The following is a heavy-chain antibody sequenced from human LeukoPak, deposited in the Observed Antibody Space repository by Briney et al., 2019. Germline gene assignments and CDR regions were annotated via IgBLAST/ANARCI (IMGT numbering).Heavy chain of an antibody. Sequence: QPGGSLRLSCAASGFAFSSYSMNWVRQAPGKGLEWVSYITSSSSAIYYADSVKGRFTISRDNAKNPLYLQMNSLRAEDTAVYYCARKSGSSGYPFDYWGQGTVVTVSS. D-gene: IGHD3-22*01. CDR1: GFAFSSYS. J-gene: IGHJ4*02. V-gene: IGHV3-48*01. CDR3: ARKSGSSGYPFDY. CDR2: ITSSSSAI.